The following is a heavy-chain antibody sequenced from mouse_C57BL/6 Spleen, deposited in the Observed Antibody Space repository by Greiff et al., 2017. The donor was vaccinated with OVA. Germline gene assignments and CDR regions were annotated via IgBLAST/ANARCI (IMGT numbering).Heavy chain of an antibody. CDR3: AQTAQAT. D-gene: IGHD3-2*02. Sequence: EVKVVESGGDLVKPGGSLKLSCAASGFTFSSYGMSWVRQTPDKRLEWVATISSGGSYTYYPDNVKGRITIARDNAKNTLYLQMSSLKSEDTAMYYCAQTAQATWGQGTTLTVSS. CDR2: ISSGGSYT. V-gene: IGHV5-6*01. J-gene: IGHJ2*01. CDR1: GFTFSSYG.